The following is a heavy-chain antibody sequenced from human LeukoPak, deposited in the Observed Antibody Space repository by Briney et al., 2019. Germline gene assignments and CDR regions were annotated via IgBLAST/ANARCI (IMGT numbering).Heavy chain of an antibody. D-gene: IGHD6-13*01. J-gene: IGHJ4*02. CDR3: AKDGKQQLVLRSSADFDY. Sequence: GGSLRLSCAASGFTFSSYEMNWVRQAPGKGLEWVSYISSSGSTIYYADSLKGRFTISRDNSKNTLYLQMNSLRAEDTAVYYCAKDGKQQLVLRSSADFDYWGQGTLVTVSS. V-gene: IGHV3-48*03. CDR2: ISSSGSTI. CDR1: GFTFSSYE.